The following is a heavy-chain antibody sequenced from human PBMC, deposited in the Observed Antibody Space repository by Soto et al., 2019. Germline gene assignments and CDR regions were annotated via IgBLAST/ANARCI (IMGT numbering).Heavy chain of an antibody. Sequence: GGAPRHSCAGSGFTFSAYAMSWGRPAPGKGLQWVSGVGGSDTDKHYADSVRGRFTVSRDNSKNTLYLQMNSLRVDDTAVYYCAKDATAVNGVWDPFDMWGQGTEVTVSS. CDR3: AKDATAVNGVWDPFDM. CDR2: VGGSDTDK. CDR1: GFTFSAYA. V-gene: IGHV3-23*01. J-gene: IGHJ3*02. D-gene: IGHD2-8*01.